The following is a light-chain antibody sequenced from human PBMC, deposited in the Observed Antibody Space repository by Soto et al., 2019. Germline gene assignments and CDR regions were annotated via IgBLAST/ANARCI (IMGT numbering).Light chain of an antibody. V-gene: IGKV3-11*01. CDR3: QQRSNWPPTWT. J-gene: IGKJ1*01. Sequence: EVVLTQSPATLSLSPGERATLSCRASQSVGSYLAWYHHKPGQPPRLLIYDASNRATGIPARFSGSGSGTDFPLTISSLEPEDFAVYYCQQRSNWPPTWTFGQGTKVEIK. CDR1: QSVGSY. CDR2: DAS.